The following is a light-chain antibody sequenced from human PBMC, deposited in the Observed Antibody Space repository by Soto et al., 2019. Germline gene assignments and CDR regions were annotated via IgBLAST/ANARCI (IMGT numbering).Light chain of an antibody. J-gene: IGLJ1*01. CDR3: QSYDSSLSALYV. CDR2: GNS. CDR1: SSKIGAGYD. V-gene: IGLV1-40*01. Sequence: QSVLTQPPSVSGAPGQRVTISCTGSSSKIGAGYDVHWYQQLPGTAPKLLIYGNSNRPSGVPDRFSGSKSGTSASLAITGLQAEDEADYYCQSYDSSLSALYVFGTGTKLTVL.